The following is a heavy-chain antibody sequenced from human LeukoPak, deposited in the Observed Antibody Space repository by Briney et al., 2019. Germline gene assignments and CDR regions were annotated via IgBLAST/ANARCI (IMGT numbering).Heavy chain of an antibody. Sequence: ASVKVSCKVSGYTLSELSMHWVRQAPGKGPEWMGGFDPEDGETIYAQKFLGRVTVTEDTSTDTAYMELSSLRSEDTAVYYCARARGYCSSTSCVFDYWGQGTLVTVSS. V-gene: IGHV1-24*01. J-gene: IGHJ4*02. CDR3: ARARGYCSSTSCVFDY. D-gene: IGHD2-2*01. CDR2: FDPEDGET. CDR1: GYTLSELS.